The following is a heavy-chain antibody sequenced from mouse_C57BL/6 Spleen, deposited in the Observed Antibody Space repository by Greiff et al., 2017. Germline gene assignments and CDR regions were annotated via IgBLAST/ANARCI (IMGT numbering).Heavy chain of an antibody. J-gene: IGHJ4*01. D-gene: IGHD3-1*01. CDR1: GYSITSGYD. CDR2: ISYSGST. Sequence: EVKVEESGPGMVKPSQSLSLTCTVTGYSITSGYDWHWIRHFPGNKLEWMGYISYSGSTNYNPSLKSRIYITHDTSKNHFFLKLNSVTTEDTATYYCARGYMDYWGQGTSVTVSS. CDR3: ARGYMDY. V-gene: IGHV3-1*01.